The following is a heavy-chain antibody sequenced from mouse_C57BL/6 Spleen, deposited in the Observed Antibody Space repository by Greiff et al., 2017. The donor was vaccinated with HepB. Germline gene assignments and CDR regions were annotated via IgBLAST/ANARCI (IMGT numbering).Heavy chain of an antibody. CDR3: ARETTDRSYWYFDV. Sequence: QVQLQQPGAELVKPGASVKMSCKASGYTFTSYWITWVKQRPGQGLEWIGDIYPGSGSTNYNEKFKSKATLTVDTSSSTAYMQLSSLTSEDSAVYYCARETTDRSYWYFDVWGTGTTVTVSS. J-gene: IGHJ1*03. CDR1: GYTFTSYW. D-gene: IGHD1-1*01. V-gene: IGHV1-55*01. CDR2: IYPGSGST.